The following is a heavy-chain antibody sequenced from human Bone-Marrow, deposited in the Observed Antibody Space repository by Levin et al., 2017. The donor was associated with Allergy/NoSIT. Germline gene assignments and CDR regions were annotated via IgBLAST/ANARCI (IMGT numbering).Heavy chain of an antibody. D-gene: IGHD4-17*01. CDR1: GVSISSGSYY. CDR2: VSYSGTT. V-gene: IGHV4-61*01. Sequence: SETLSLTCAVSGVSISSGSYYWSWIRQPPGKPLEWIGYVSYSGTTTYSPSLESRVTISLGTSENQFSLRLTSLTAADTAVYYCARDHGDSSDAFAIWGQGTMVTVSS. J-gene: IGHJ3*02. CDR3: ARDHGDSSDAFAI.